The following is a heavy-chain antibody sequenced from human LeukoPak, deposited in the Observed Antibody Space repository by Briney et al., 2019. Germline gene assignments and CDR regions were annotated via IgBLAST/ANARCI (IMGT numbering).Heavy chain of an antibody. CDR1: GFTFSSYA. Sequence: TGGSLRLSCAASGFTFSSYAMSWVRQAPGKGLQWVSAISADGGSTCYADSVKGRFTISRDNSRNTVYLQMNSLGAEDTAVYYCAKSQYYNSCGYFNDYWGQGTLVTVSS. CDR3: AKSQYYNSCGYFNDY. D-gene: IGHD3-22*01. CDR2: ISADGGST. V-gene: IGHV3-23*01. J-gene: IGHJ4*02.